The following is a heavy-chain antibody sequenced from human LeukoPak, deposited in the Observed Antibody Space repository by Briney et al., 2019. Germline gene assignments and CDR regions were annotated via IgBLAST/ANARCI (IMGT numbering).Heavy chain of an antibody. V-gene: IGHV4-4*07. CDR3: ARGRSYESSGSSYFDY. CDR2: VFASGNT. Sequence: SETLSLTCTVSGGSISTYDGTWIRQPAGEDLGCMGRVFASGNTYYNRSFQSRVTMTVDTSQNQFSLNLRSATAAPKAVYLCARGRSYESSGSSYFDYWGQSILVPVSS. CDR1: GGSISTYD. D-gene: IGHD3-10*01. J-gene: IGHJ4*02.